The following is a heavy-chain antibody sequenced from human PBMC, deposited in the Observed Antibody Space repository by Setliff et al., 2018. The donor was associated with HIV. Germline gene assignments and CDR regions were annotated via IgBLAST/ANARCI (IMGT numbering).Heavy chain of an antibody. D-gene: IGHD1-26*01. V-gene: IGHV1-3*01. J-gene: IGHJ3*02. CDR2: INAGNGHT. CDR3: TRGPWSKVVTTDTFDI. CDR1: GYTFTSYA. Sequence: ASVKVSCKASGYTFTSYALHWVRQAPGQRLEWMGWINAGNGHTNSAQKVQGRVIMTTDTSTSTAYMELRSLRSDDAAVYYCTRGPWSKVVTTDTFDIWGQGTMVTVSS.